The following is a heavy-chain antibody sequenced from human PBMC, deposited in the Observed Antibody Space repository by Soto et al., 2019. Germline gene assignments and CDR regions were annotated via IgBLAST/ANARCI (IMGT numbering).Heavy chain of an antibody. D-gene: IGHD2-2*01. CDR1: GFTFSSYG. J-gene: IGHJ6*02. CDR2: ISYDGSNK. Sequence: QVQLVESGGGVVQPGRSLRLSCAASGFTFSSYGMHWVRQAPGKGLEWVAVISYDGSNKYYADSVKGRFTISRDNSKNTLDLQMGSLRAEHTAVYYCAKGPAIVLVPAAMNYYSGMDVWGQGTTVTVSS. V-gene: IGHV3-30*18. CDR3: AKGPAIVLVPAAMNYYSGMDV.